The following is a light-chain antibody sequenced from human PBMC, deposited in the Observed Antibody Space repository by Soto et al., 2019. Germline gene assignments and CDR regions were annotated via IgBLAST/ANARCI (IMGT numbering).Light chain of an antibody. CDR1: QSVSNSY. CDR2: NAF. J-gene: IGKJ1*01. V-gene: IGKV3-20*01. CDR3: QQYGSSPWT. Sequence: EIVLTQSPGTLSLSPGERATLSCRASQSVSNSYLAWYQQKPGQAPRLLIYNAFSRVTGIPDRFSGSGSGTDFTLIINRLGPEDFAVYFCQQYGSSPWTVGQGTKV.